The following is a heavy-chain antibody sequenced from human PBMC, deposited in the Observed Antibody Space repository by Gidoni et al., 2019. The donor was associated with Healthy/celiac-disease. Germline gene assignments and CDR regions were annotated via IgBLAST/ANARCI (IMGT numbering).Heavy chain of an antibody. Sequence: EVQLLESWGGLVQPGGSLRLSSSASGFTFITYAMRWVRQAPGKGLEWVSAISGSGGSTYYADSVKGRFTISRDNAKNTLYLQMNSRRAEDTAVYYCAKDPPVQYSGSYGSDYWGQGTLVTVSS. CDR2: ISGSGGST. V-gene: IGHV3-23*01. J-gene: IGHJ4*02. CDR1: GFTFITYA. D-gene: IGHD1-26*01. CDR3: AKDPPVQYSGSYGSDY.